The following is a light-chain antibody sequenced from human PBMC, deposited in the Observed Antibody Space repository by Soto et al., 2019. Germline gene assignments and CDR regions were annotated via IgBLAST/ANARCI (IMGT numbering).Light chain of an antibody. CDR3: SSYTTSNTYL. CDR1: SSVVGGYNY. J-gene: IGLJ1*01. CDR2: DVS. Sequence: QSALTQPASVSGSPGQSITISCTGTSSVVGGYNYVSWYQQFPGKAPKLMIYDVSNRPSGVSNRFSGSKSGNTASLTVSGLQAEDEADYYCSSYTTSNTYLFGTGTKVTVL. V-gene: IGLV2-14*01.